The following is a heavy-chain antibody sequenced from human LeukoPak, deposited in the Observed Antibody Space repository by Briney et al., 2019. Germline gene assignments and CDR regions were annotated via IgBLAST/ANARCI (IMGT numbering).Heavy chain of an antibody. CDR3: ATLVADPSYGMDV. V-gene: IGHV3-30*03. J-gene: IGHJ6*04. CDR2: ISYDGSNK. CDR1: GFTFSSYG. D-gene: IGHD6-19*01. Sequence: GGSLRLSCAASGFTFSSYGMRWVRQAPGKGLEWVAVISYDGSNKYYADSVKGRFTISRDNSKNTLYLQMNSLRAEDTAVYYCATLVADPSYGMDVWGKGTTVTVSS.